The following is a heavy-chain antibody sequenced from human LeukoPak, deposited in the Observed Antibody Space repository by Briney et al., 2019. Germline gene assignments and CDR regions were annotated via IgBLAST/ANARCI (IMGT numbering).Heavy chain of an antibody. CDR2: ISSSSSYI. V-gene: IGHV3-21*01. CDR3: ARGDVGQYYYGSGSYNR. CDR1: GFTFSSYS. Sequence: GGSLRLSCAASGFTFSSYSMNWVRQAPGKGLEWVSSISSSSSYIYYADSVKGRFTISRDNAKNSLYLQMNSLRAEDTAVYYCARGDVGQYYYGSGSYNRWGQGTLVTVSS. D-gene: IGHD3-10*01. J-gene: IGHJ4*02.